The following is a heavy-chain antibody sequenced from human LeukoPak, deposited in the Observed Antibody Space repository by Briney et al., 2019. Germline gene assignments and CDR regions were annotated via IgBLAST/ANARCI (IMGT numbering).Heavy chain of an antibody. CDR2: INSDGSST. CDR3: ARGGGGKDFDY. V-gene: IGHV3-74*01. D-gene: IGHD2-15*01. CDR1: GFTFSSYW. J-gene: IGHJ4*02. Sequence: GGSLRLSCAASGFTFSSYWMHWVRQAPGKGLVWVSRINSDGSSTSYADSGKGRFTISRDNAKNTLYLQMNSLRAEDTAVYYCARGGGGKDFDYWGQGTLVTVSS.